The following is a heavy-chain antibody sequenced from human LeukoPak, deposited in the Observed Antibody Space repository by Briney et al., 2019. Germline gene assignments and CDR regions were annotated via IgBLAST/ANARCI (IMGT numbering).Heavy chain of an antibody. J-gene: IGHJ4*02. Sequence: PGGSLRLSCAASGFTVSSNYMSWVRQAPGKGLEWVSVIYTGGGTYYADSVKGRFTISRDNSKNTLYLQMNSLRAEDTAVYYCARAQVTANFDYWGQGTLVTVSS. D-gene: IGHD4-11*01. CDR3: ARAQVTANFDY. V-gene: IGHV3-66*01. CDR1: GFTVSSNY. CDR2: IYTGGGT.